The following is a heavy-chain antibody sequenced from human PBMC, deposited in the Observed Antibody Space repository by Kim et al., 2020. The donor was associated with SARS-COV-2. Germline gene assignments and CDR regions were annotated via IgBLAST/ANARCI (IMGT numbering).Heavy chain of an antibody. J-gene: IGHJ6*02. V-gene: IGHV5-51*01. CDR2: IYPGDSEI. CDR3: ARLWSASKYNTSGGMDV. D-gene: IGHD1-1*01. CDR1: GYSFTSSW. Sequence: GESLKISCEASGYSFTSSWIGWVRQMPGKGLAWMGIIYPGDSEIRYSPPLRGQVTISADRSTTTAHLQWNSLKGSDTAVFYCARLWSASKYNTSGGMDVWRQRTAVSVSS.